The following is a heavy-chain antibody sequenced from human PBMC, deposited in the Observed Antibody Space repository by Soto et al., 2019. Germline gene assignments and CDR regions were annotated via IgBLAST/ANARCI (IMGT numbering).Heavy chain of an antibody. V-gene: IGHV4-59*01. CDR1: GVSISSYY. J-gene: IGHJ5*02. CDR2: IYYSGIT. Sequence: PSETLSLTCSVSGVSISSYYWSWIRQPPGKGLEWIGYIYYSGITDSNPSLKSRVTISVDTSKNQFSLRLTSVTPADPAIYYCARVYDFWSGYYWFDPWGQGTLVTVSS. CDR3: ARVYDFWSGYYWFDP. D-gene: IGHD3-3*01.